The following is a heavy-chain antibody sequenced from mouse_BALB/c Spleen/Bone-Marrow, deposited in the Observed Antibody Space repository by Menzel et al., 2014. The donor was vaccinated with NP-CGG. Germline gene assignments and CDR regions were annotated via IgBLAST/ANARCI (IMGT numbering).Heavy chain of an antibody. Sequence: QVQLQQSGAELVKPGASAKLSCRASGYTFTSYWMHWVKQRPGQGLEWIGEINPSNGRSNYSEKFKSKATLTVDKSSSTTYMQLSSLTSEDSAVYSCARYNAYDWYFDVWGAGTTVTVYS. CDR3: ARYNAYDWYFDV. CDR2: INPSNGRS. J-gene: IGHJ1*01. V-gene: IGHV1S81*02. D-gene: IGHD2-2*01. CDR1: GYTFTSYW.